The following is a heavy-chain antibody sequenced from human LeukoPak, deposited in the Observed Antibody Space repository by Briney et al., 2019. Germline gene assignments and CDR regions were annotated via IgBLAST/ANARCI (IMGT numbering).Heavy chain of an antibody. CDR2: INHSGST. D-gene: IGHD2-2*01. CDR1: GGSFSGYY. V-gene: IGHV4-34*01. Sequence: PSETLSLTCAVYGGSFSGYYWSWIRQPPGKGLEWIGEINHSGSTNYNPSLKSRVTISVDTSKNQFSLKLSSVTAADTAVYYCARDQLSGAHCSSTSCYDYYYYYMDVWGKGTTVTISS. J-gene: IGHJ6*03. CDR3: ARDQLSGAHCSSTSCYDYYYYYMDV.